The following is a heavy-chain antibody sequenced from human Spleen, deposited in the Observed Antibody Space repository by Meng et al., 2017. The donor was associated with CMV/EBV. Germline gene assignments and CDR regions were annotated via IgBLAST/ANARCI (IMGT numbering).Heavy chain of an antibody. CDR2: IIPILGVT. CDR1: GTFSTYT. V-gene: IGHV1-69*04. J-gene: IGHJ4*02. Sequence: GTFSTYTISWVRQAPGQGLEWMGRIIPILGVTNYPDKFQDRVTITADKSTSTAYMELSSLRSEDTAVYYCAREDCSSTSCYVPLDYWGQGTLVTVSS. D-gene: IGHD2-2*01. CDR3: AREDCSSTSCYVPLDY.